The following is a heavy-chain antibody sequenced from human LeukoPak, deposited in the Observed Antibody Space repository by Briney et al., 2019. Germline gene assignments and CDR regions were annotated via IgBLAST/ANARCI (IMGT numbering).Heavy chain of an antibody. CDR3: ARQSDSSGYYYDWFDP. CDR1: GYSFTSYW. J-gene: IGHJ5*02. CDR2: IYPGDSDT. V-gene: IGHV5-51*01. D-gene: IGHD3-22*01. Sequence: ESLKISCKGSGYSFTSYWIGWVRQMPGKGLEWMVIIYPGDSDTRYSPSFQGQVTISADKSISTAYLQWSSLKASDTAMYYCARQSDSSGYYYDWFDPWGQGTLVTVSS.